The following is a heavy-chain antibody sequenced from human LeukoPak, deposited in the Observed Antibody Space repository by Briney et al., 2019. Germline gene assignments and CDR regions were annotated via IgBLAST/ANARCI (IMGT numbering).Heavy chain of an antibody. Sequence: ASVKVSCKASGYTFTSYYMHWVRQAPGQGLEWMGIINPSGGSTSYAQKFQGRVTMTRDMSTSTVYMELSSLRSEDTAVYYCARVRYQLLSEYYYYYMDVWGKGTTVTISS. CDR1: GYTFTSYY. V-gene: IGHV1-46*01. D-gene: IGHD2-2*01. CDR3: ARVRYQLLSEYYYYYMDV. CDR2: INPSGGST. J-gene: IGHJ6*03.